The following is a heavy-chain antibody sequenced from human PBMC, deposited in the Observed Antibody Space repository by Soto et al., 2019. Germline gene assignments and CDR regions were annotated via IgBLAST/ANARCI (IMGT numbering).Heavy chain of an antibody. CDR1: GGSISTSNW. J-gene: IGHJ4*02. CDR3: ARRWGEGRVDY. Sequence: QGQLQESGPGLVKPSGTLSLTCAVSGGSISTSNWWSWVRQPPGKGLKWIGEIYHSGNTNYNPSLKRRVTMAVDKSRNQFSLKMSSVTAADTAVYYCARRWGEGRVDYWGQGTLVTVSS. D-gene: IGHD3-10*01. CDR2: IYHSGNT. V-gene: IGHV4-4*02.